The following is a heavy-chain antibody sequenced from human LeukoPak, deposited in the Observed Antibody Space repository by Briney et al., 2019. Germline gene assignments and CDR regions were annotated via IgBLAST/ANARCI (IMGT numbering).Heavy chain of an antibody. CDR2: IYYSGST. CDR3: ARHGYYYGSGSYSFDY. CDR1: GGSISSSSYY. J-gene: IGHJ4*02. Sequence: PSETLSLTCTVSGGSISSSSYYWGWIRQSPGKGLEWIGSIYYSGSTYYNPSLKSRVTVSVDTLKNQFSLKLSSVTAADTAVYYCARHGYYYGSGSYSFDYWGQGTLVTVSS. D-gene: IGHD3-10*01. V-gene: IGHV4-39*01.